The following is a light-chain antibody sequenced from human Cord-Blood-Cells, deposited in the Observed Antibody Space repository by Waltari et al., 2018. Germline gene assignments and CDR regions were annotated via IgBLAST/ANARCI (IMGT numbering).Light chain of an antibody. CDR1: PSISSY. CDR2: AAS. V-gene: IGKV1-39*01. J-gene: IGKJ4*01. Sequence: DIQMTQSPSSLSASVGDRVTITCRASPSISSYLNWYQQKPGKAPKLLIYAASSLQSGVPSRFSGSGSGTDFTLTISSLQPEDFATYYCQQSYSTPVTFGGGTKVEIK. CDR3: QQSYSTPVT.